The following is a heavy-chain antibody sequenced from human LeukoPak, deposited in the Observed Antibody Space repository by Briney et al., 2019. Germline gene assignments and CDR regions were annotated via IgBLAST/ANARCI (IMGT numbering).Heavy chain of an antibody. CDR3: AKDRDTMIVVVSFDY. CDR2: IYSSVT. CDR1: GFTISSNS. D-gene: IGHD3-22*01. V-gene: IGHV3-53*01. Sequence: GGSLRLSCTVSGFTISSNSMSWVRQAPGKGLEWVSFIYSSVTHYSDSVKGRFTISRDNSKNTLYLQMNSLRAEDTAVYYCAKDRDTMIVVVSFDYWGQGTLVTVSS. J-gene: IGHJ4*02.